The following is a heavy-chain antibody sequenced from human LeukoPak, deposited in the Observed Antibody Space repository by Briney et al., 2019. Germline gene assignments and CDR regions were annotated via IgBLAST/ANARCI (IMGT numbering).Heavy chain of an antibody. V-gene: IGHV3-7*01. J-gene: IGHJ4*02. CDR1: GFTFSSYW. Sequence: PGGSLRLSCAASGFTFSSYWMNWVRQAPGKGLEWVANINQDGSEKSYVDSVKGRFTISRDNAKNSLYLLMNSLRAEDTAFYYCARGEGVTNDYWGQGTLVTVSS. D-gene: IGHD2-21*02. CDR2: INQDGSEK. CDR3: ARGEGVTNDY.